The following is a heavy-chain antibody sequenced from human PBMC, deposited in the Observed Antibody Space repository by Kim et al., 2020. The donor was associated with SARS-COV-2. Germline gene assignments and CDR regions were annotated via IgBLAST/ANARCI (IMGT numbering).Heavy chain of an antibody. Sequence: ASVKVSCKASGYTFTSYDINWVRQATGQGLEWMGWMNPNSGNTGYAQKFQGRVTMTRNTSISTAYMELSSLRSEDTAVYYCAREYSSSYYYYYYYGMDVWGQGTTVTVSS. CDR1: GYTFTSYD. CDR2: MNPNSGNT. CDR3: AREYSSSYYYYYYYGMDV. D-gene: IGHD6-6*01. J-gene: IGHJ6*02. V-gene: IGHV1-8*01.